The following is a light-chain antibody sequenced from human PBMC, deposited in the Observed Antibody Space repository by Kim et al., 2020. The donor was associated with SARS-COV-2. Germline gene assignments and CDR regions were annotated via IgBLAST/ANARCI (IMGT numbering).Light chain of an antibody. CDR3: QQYYSTPYT. CDR1: QSVLYSSNNKNY. CDR2: WAS. V-gene: IGKV4-1*01. Sequence: SATINCKSSQSVLYSSNNKNYLAWYQQKPGQPPKLLIYWASTRESGVPGRFSGSGSGTDFTLTISSLQAEDVAVYYCQQYYSTPYTFGQGTKLEI. J-gene: IGKJ2*01.